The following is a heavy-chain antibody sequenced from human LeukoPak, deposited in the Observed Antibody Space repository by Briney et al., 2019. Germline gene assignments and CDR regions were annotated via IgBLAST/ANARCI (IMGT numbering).Heavy chain of an antibody. D-gene: IGHD1-1*01. CDR2: INPSGGSA. CDR3: ATSGFDALDY. Sequence: ASATVSCTASGYTFINYYMHWVRQAPGQGLEWMGVINPSGGSATYAQKFQGRVTMTRDTSTSTVYMELSSLRSEDTAVYYCATSGFDALDYWGQGTLVPVSS. V-gene: IGHV1-46*01. CDR1: GYTFINYY. J-gene: IGHJ4*02.